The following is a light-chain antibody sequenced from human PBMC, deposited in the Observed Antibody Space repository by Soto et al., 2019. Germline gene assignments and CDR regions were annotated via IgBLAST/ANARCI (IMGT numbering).Light chain of an antibody. CDR2: GAS. Sequence: TQSPATLSVSPGERATLSWRASQTIYSNLAWYQHIPGQAPRLLIYGASSRATGIPDRFSGSGSGTDFTLSVSGLEPEDFAVYYCQQYSSSPETFGQGTKVDNK. CDR3: QQYSSSPET. V-gene: IGKV3-20*01. J-gene: IGKJ1*01. CDR1: QTIYSN.